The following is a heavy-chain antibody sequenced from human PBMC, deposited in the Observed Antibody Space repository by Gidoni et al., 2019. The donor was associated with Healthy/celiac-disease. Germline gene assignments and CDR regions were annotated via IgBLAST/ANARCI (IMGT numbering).Heavy chain of an antibody. J-gene: IGHJ4*02. V-gene: IGHV5-51*03. CDR1: GYSFTSYW. CDR3: ARLREDYYDSSGYYYLDY. D-gene: IGHD3-22*01. CDR2: IYPGDSDT. Sequence: VQLVQSGAEVKKPGESLKISCKGSGYSFTSYWIGWVRQMTGKGLEWMGIIYPGDSDTRYSPSFQGQVTISADKSISTAYLQCSSLKASDTAMYYCARLREDYYDSSGYYYLDYWGQGTLVTVSS.